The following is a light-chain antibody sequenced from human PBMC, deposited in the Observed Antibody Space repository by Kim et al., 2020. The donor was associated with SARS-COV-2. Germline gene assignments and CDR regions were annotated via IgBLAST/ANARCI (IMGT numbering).Light chain of an antibody. Sequence: GQRVTITCSGRPSNIGSNTVNWYPQLPGTAPKFLLSTNCYRPSGVPDRFSGSESGTSASLAISGLQPEDEADYYCATWDDSLRAWVFGGGTQLTVL. V-gene: IGLV1-44*01. CDR3: ATWDDSLRAWV. J-gene: IGLJ3*02. CDR1: PSNIGSNT. CDR2: TNC.